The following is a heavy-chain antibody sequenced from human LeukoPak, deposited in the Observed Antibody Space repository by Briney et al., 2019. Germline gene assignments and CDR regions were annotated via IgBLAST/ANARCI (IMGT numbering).Heavy chain of an antibody. D-gene: IGHD2-2*01. CDR1: SGSITSDYW. V-gene: IGHV4-4*02. CDR3: ARERASSFDY. CDR2: IYHSGYT. Sequence: PSGTLSLTCTISSGSITSDYWWSWVRQSPGKGLEWIGEIYHSGYTNYNPSLKSRVTLLVDKSKNQFSLNVTSVTAADTAVYYCARERASSFDYWGQGTLVTVSS. J-gene: IGHJ4*02.